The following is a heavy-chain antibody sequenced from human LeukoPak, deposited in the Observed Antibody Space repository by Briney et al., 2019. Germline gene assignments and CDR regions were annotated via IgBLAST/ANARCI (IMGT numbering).Heavy chain of an antibody. Sequence: PGGSLKLSCAASGFTFSSYAMSWVRQAPGKGLEWVSDINVSVGSTYYADPVKGRFTISRDNSKNTLYLQMNSLRAEDTAVYYCARSLQVLWFGDPRLGWFDPWGQGTLVTVSS. V-gene: IGHV3-23*01. CDR2: INVSVGST. CDR3: ARSLQVLWFGDPRLGWFDP. CDR1: GFTFSSYA. D-gene: IGHD3-10*01. J-gene: IGHJ5*02.